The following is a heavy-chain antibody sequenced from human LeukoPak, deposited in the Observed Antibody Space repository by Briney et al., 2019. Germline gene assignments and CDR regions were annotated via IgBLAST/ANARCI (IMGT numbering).Heavy chain of an antibody. V-gene: IGHV3-30*04. CDR2: ISYDGSNK. Sequence: GGSLRLSCAASGFTFSSYAMHWVRQAPGKGLEWVAVISYDGSNKYYADSVKGRFTISRDNSKNTLYLQMNSLRAEDTAVYYCARDRRSVYSSSLFDYWGQGTLVTVSS. CDR1: GFTFSSYA. J-gene: IGHJ4*02. D-gene: IGHD6-6*01. CDR3: ARDRRSVYSSSLFDY.